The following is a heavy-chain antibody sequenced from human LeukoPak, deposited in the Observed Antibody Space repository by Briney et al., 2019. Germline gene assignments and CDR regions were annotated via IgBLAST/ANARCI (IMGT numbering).Heavy chain of an antibody. CDR3: ARVSISYDILTGCASDAFDI. Sequence: SETLSLTCTVSGGSISSYYWSWIRQPPGKGLEWIGYIYYSGSTNYNPSLKSRVTISVDTSKNQFSLKLSSVTAADTAVYYCARVSISYDILTGCASDAFDIWGQGTMVTVSS. CDR1: GGSISSYY. V-gene: IGHV4-59*01. CDR2: IYYSGST. J-gene: IGHJ3*02. D-gene: IGHD3-9*01.